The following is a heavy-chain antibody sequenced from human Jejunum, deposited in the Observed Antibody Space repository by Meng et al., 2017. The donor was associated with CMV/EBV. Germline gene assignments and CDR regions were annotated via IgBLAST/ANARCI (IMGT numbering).Heavy chain of an antibody. J-gene: IGHJ5*02. D-gene: IGHD3-16*01. CDR1: GFTFIKYG. Sequence: CAASGFTFIKYGMSWVRQAPGKGLQWVSVIYTDDVKTYYADSVEGRFTISRDHSKNTLYLQMNSLRAEDTAIYYCVKDDNDYMGEIGSWGQGTLVTVSS. CDR3: VKDDNDYMGEIGS. CDR2: IYTDDVKT. V-gene: IGHV3-23*03.